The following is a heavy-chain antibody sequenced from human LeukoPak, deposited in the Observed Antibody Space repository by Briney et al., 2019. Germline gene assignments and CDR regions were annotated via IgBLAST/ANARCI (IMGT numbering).Heavy chain of an antibody. CDR1: GGSFSGYY. Sequence: SETLSLTCAVYGGSFSGYYWSWIRQPPGKGLEWIGEINHSGSTNYNPSLKSRVTISVDTSKNQFSLKLSSVTAADTAVYYCARLTFPQGGCWGQGTLVTVSS. J-gene: IGHJ4*02. D-gene: IGHD6-19*01. CDR3: ARLTFPQGGC. CDR2: INHSGST. V-gene: IGHV4-34*01.